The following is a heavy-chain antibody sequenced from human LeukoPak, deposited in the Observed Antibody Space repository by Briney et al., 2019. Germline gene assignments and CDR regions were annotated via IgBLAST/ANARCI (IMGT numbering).Heavy chain of an antibody. D-gene: IGHD2/OR15-2a*01. CDR2: VSSRGDTI. CDR1: GVSFADNF. V-gene: IGHV3-11*01. Sequence: PGGSLRLSCTDSGVSFADNFMGWLRQAPGKGLEWVSCVSSRGDTIHYSDAVQGRFSISRDNSKRSLYLEMTRLRINDTAVYYCARGGYGWTFKTWGQGTLVSVSS. CDR3: ARGGYGWTFKT. J-gene: IGHJ4*02.